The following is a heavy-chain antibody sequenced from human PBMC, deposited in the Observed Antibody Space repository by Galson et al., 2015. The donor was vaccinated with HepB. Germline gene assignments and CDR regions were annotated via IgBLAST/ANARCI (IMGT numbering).Heavy chain of an antibody. CDR2: IKRDGSTT. V-gene: IGHV3-74*01. CDR3: TRDLATTFYYYYGMDV. CDR1: GFNVSAYW. Sequence: LRLSCAASGFNVSAYWMHWVRQVPGRGLVWVSRIKRDGSTTTYADSVKGRFTISGDKAKNTLYLQMNSLRPEDTAVYYCTRDLATTFYYYYGMDVWGQGTTVTVSS. D-gene: IGHD1-1*01. J-gene: IGHJ6*02.